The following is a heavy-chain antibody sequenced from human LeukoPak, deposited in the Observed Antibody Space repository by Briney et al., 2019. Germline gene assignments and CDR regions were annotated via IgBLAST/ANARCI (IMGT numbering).Heavy chain of an antibody. V-gene: IGHV1-69*13. D-gene: IGHD4-17*01. CDR3: ARALLTTVTPYAFDI. J-gene: IGHJ3*02. CDR2: IIPIFGTA. CDR1: GGTFSGYA. Sequence: SVKVSCKASGGTFSGYAISWVRQAPGQGLEWMGGIIPIFGTANYAQKFQGRVTITADESTSTAYMELSSLRSEDTAVYYCARALLTTVTPYAFDIWGQGTMVTVSS.